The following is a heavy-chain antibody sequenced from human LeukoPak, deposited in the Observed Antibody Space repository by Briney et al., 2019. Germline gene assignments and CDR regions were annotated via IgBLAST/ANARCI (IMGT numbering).Heavy chain of an antibody. CDR1: GYSISSGYY. D-gene: IGHD4-11*01. Sequence: SETLSLTCAVSGYSISSGYYWGWIRQPPGKGLECIGSIYHSWSTYYNPSLKSRVTISVDTSKNQFSLNLYSVTSADTAVYYCARLPFAHDYSNPDFDHWGQGTLVTVSS. CDR3: ARLPFAHDYSNPDFDH. CDR2: IYHSWST. J-gene: IGHJ4*02. V-gene: IGHV4-38-2*01.